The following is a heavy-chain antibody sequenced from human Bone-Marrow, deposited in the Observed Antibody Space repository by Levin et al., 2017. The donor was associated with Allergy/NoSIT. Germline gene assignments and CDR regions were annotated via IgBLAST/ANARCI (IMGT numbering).Heavy chain of an antibody. J-gene: IGHJ3*01. CDR1: GDSISSYF. Sequence: SETLSLTCSVFGDSISSYFWTWIRQSPGKRLEWIGYIYYSGTTNYNPSLKSRVTMSMDTSKNHFSLKLTSVTAADTAIYYCARVVVTDVVASDAFDLWDQGTKVIVSS. V-gene: IGHV4-59*01. CDR3: ARVVVTDVVASDAFDL. CDR2: IYYSGTT. D-gene: IGHD2-21*02.